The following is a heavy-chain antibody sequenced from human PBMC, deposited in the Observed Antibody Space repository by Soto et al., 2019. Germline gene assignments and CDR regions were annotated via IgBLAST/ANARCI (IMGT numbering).Heavy chain of an antibody. CDR3: ATGDTAMDVYYYYGMDV. CDR2: IWFDGSNK. Sequence: GGSLRLSCAASGFTFISYGMHWVRQAPGKGLEWVAVIWFDGSNKYYADSVKGRFTISRDNSKNTLYLQMNSLRAEDTAVYYCATGDTAMDVYYYYGMDVWGQGTTVTVSS. CDR1: GFTFISYG. D-gene: IGHD5-18*01. J-gene: IGHJ6*02. V-gene: IGHV3-33*01.